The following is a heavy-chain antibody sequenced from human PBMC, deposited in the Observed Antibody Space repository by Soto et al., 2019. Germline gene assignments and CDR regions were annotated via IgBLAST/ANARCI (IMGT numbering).Heavy chain of an antibody. Sequence: LRLSCAASGFTFSNYAMSWVRQTPGKGLEWVSAITGSGDDTFHADSVKGRFTISRDNSKNTLYLQMNTLGAEDTAMYYCAKGSSSSRPYYFDSWGQGTLVTVSS. CDR3: AKGSSSSRPYYFDS. V-gene: IGHV3-23*01. CDR1: GFTFSNYA. J-gene: IGHJ4*02. D-gene: IGHD2-2*01. CDR2: ITGSGDDT.